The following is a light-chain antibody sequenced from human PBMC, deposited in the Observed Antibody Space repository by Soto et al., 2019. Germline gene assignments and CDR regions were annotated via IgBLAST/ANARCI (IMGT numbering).Light chain of an antibody. J-gene: IGLJ2*01. CDR1: SSDVGDYNY. CDR2: EVS. Sequence: QSALTQPPSASGSPGQSVTISCTGTSSDVGDYNYVSWYQHHPGKAPKLIIYEVSKRPSGVPDRFSGSKSGNTASLTVSGLQAEVEADYYCTSYAGSNNFGVFGGGTKLTVL. V-gene: IGLV2-8*01. CDR3: TSYAGSNNFGV.